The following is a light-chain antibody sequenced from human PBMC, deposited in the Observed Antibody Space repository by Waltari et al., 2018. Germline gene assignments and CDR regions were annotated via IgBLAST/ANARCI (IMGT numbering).Light chain of an antibody. CDR3: SSYTSSSTLV. CDR1: SSDVGGYNY. Sequence: SPPTQPAPVSGSPGQSRTISRTGTSSDVGGYNYVSWYQQHPGNAPKLIIYDVSKRPSGVSKRFSGSKSGNTASLTISGLQAEDEADYYCSSYTSSSTLVFGGGTKLTVL. CDR2: DVS. V-gene: IGLV2-14*01. J-gene: IGLJ2*01.